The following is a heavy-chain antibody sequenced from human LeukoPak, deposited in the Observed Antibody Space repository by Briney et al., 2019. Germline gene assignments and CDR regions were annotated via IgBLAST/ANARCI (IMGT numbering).Heavy chain of an antibody. CDR3: ARLGVTSPSWGYYYYYMDV. Sequence: SETLSLTCAVYGGSFSGYYWSWIRQPPGKGLEWIGEINHGGSTNYNPSLKSRVTISVDTSKNQFSLKLSSVTAADTAVYYCARLGVTSPSWGYYYYYMDVWGKGTTVTVSS. CDR2: INHGGST. CDR1: GGSFSGYY. D-gene: IGHD2-21*02. V-gene: IGHV4-34*01. J-gene: IGHJ6*03.